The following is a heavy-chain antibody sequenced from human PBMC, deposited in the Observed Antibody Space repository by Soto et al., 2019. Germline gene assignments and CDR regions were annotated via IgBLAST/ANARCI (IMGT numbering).Heavy chain of an antibody. J-gene: IGHJ4*02. CDR2: VVPKIGNI. V-gene: IGHV1-18*04. CDR1: GGTFSSYS. CDR3: TRGGREKNWNDGNFEY. Sequence: ASVKVSCQAPGGTFSSYSINWVRQAPGQGLERMGRVVPKIGNINFVRKFQGRLTLTADKSTRTAFLELSSLRPEDTAVFYCTRGGREKNWNDGNFEYWGQGTQVTVSS. D-gene: IGHD1-1*01.